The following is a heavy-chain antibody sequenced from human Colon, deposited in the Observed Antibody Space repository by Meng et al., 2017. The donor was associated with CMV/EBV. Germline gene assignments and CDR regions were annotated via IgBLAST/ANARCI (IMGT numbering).Heavy chain of an antibody. CDR3: ARPSDNGWYYFDS. Sequence: GSLRLSCTVSGGSISSSSVYWGWIRQPPGGGLEWIGSINHSGNTYRNPSFWGRVSMSVDTSKNQFSLNLSSVTAADTSIYYCARPSDNGWYYFDSWGQGTLVTVSS. V-gene: IGHV4-39*01. CDR2: INHSGNT. J-gene: IGHJ4*02. D-gene: IGHD6-19*01. CDR1: GGSISSSSVY.